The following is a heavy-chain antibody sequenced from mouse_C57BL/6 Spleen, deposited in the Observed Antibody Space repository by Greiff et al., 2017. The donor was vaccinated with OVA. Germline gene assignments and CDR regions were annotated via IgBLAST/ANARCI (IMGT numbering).Heavy chain of an antibody. V-gene: IGHV1-9*01. CDR2: ILPGSGST. D-gene: IGHD1-1*01. CDR1: GYTFTGYW. CDR3: AKGTTVVKRYYFDY. Sequence: VKLVESGAELMKPGASVKLSCKATGYTFTGYWIEWVKQRPGHGLEWIGEILPGSGSTNYNEKFKGKATFTADTSSNTAYMQLSSLTTEDSAIYYCAKGTTVVKRYYFDYWGQGTTLTVSS. J-gene: IGHJ2*01.